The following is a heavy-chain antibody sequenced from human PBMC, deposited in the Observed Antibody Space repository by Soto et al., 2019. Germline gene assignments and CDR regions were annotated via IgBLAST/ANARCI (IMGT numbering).Heavy chain of an antibody. Sequence: GASVKVSCKASGYTFTSYDINWVRQATGQGLEWMGWMNPNSGNTGYAQKFQGRVTMTRNTSISTAYMELSSLRSEDTAVYYCAREFEDAIAAAGIGDPPVYGMDVWGQGTTVTVSS. CDR3: AREFEDAIAAAGIGDPPVYGMDV. J-gene: IGHJ6*02. V-gene: IGHV1-8*01. CDR1: GYTFTSYD. CDR2: MNPNSGNT. D-gene: IGHD6-13*01.